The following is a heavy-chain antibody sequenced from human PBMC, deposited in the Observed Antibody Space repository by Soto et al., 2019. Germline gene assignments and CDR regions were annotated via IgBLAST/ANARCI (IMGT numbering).Heavy chain of an antibody. CDR3: ARFATSPFDYWYFDL. V-gene: IGHV3-7*03. D-gene: IGHD2-2*01. J-gene: IGHJ2*01. CDR1: GFTFGSYW. Sequence: GGSLSLSCAASGFTFGSYWMSWVRQAPGKGLEWVANIKQDGTEKYYVDSVKGRFTISGDNAKNSLYLQMNSLRAEDTAVYYCARFATSPFDYWYFDLWGRGALVTVSS. CDR2: IKQDGTEK.